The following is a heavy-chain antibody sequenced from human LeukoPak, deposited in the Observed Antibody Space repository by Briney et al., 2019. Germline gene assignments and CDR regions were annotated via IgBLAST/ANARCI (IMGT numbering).Heavy chain of an antibody. Sequence: GGSLRLSCAASGFTFSSYWMDWVRQAPGKGLEWVAIIKSDGSDKYYVDSVKGRFTVSKDNAKNSLYLQMNSLRAEDTAMYYCARNRGGGSGYSDYWGQGTLVTVSS. CDR3: ARNRGGGSGYSDY. D-gene: IGHD3-22*01. CDR2: IKSDGSDK. J-gene: IGHJ4*02. CDR1: GFTFSSYW. V-gene: IGHV3-7*05.